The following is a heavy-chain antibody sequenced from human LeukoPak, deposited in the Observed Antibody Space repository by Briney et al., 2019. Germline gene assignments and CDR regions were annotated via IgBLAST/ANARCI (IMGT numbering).Heavy chain of an antibody. J-gene: IGHJ4*02. CDR3: ARRDFDWSLDY. V-gene: IGHV1-46*01. CDR2: ISPSGSGT. CDR1: GYTFTSYY. Sequence: ASVKVSCKASGYTFTSYYIHWVRQAPGQGLEWMGIISPSGSGTTYAQKFQGRVTMTRDTSTSTVYMELSSLRSEDTAVYYCARRDFDWSLDYWGQGTLVTVSS. D-gene: IGHD3-9*01.